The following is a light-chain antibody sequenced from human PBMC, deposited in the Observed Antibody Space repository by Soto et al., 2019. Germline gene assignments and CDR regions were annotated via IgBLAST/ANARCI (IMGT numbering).Light chain of an antibody. CDR1: QGLKF. Sequence: DIQMTQSPSSVSASVGDTVTITCRASQGLKFLAWYQQKPGKAPRLLIYEATNLQSGVPPRFSGSGSGTYFTFTIHSLQPEDVATYYCQQYDHLSLTFGGGTKVDIK. J-gene: IGKJ4*01. V-gene: IGKV1-12*01. CDR3: QQYDHLSLT. CDR2: EAT.